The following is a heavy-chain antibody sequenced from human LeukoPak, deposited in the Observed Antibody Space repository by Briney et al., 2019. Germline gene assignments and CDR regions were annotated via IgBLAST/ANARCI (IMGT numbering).Heavy chain of an antibody. CDR3: AREHYYDSSGYYAYYFDY. CDR2: TYYRSKWYN. D-gene: IGHD3-22*01. CDR1: GDSVSSNSAA. J-gene: IGHJ4*02. Sequence: PSQTLSLTCAISGDSVSSNSAAWNWIRQSPSRGLEWLGRTYYRSKWYNDYAVSVKSRITINPDTSKNQFSLQLNSVTPEDTAVYYCAREHYYDSSGYYAYYFDYWGQGTLVTLSS. V-gene: IGHV6-1*01.